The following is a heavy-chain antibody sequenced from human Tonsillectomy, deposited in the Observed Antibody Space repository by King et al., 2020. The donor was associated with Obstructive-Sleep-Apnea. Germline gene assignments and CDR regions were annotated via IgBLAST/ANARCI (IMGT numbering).Heavy chain of an antibody. D-gene: IGHD2-8*02. CDR1: GYSFIYYG. J-gene: IGHJ4*02. CDR3: ARGGYSSGYVGYFDF. V-gene: IGHV1-18*01. Sequence: QLVQSGAEVKEPGASVKVSCKTSGYSFIYYGVAWVRQAPGQGLEWMGWISAYTGNPNYAQDFQGRVTVTTDTSTSTAYMELRGLRSDDTAMYYCARGGYSSGYVGYFDFWGQGTLVTVSS. CDR2: ISAYTGNP.